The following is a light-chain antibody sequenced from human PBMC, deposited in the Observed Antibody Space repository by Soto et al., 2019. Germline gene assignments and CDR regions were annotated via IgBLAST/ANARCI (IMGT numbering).Light chain of an antibody. CDR3: QSLGTGIQV. CDR1: SGYSTYA. Sequence: QPVLTQSPSASASLGASVKLTCTLSSGYSTYAIAWHQQQSKKGPRFLMTINYDGTHSKGDGFFDRFSGSSSGAERHLTISSLQSEDEADYYCQSLGTGIQVFGGGTKLTVL. CDR2: INYDGTH. V-gene: IGLV4-69*01. J-gene: IGLJ3*02.